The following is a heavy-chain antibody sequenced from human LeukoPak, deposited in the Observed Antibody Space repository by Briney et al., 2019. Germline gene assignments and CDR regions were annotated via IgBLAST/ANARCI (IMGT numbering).Heavy chain of an antibody. V-gene: IGHV3-48*03. J-gene: IGHJ4*02. CDR2: ISSSGSTI. D-gene: IGHD6-19*01. CDR3: AKDLGAGTPLDF. Sequence: GGSLRLSCAASGFTFSSYEMNWVRQAPGKGLEWVSYISSSGSTIYYADSVKGRFTISRDNAKNTLYLQMNNLRAEDTAFYYCAKDLGAGTPLDFRGPGTLVTVSS. CDR1: GFTFSSYE.